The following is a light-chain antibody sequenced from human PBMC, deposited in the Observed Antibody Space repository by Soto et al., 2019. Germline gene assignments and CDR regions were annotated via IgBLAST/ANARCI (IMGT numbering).Light chain of an antibody. J-gene: IGLJ1*01. CDR2: EVS. CDR1: SSDVGGYNY. Sequence: QSVLTQPASVSGSPGQSITISCTGTSSDVGGYNYVSWYQQHPGKAPKLMIYEVSNRPSGVSNRFSCSKSGNTASLTISGLQAEDEADYYCSSYTSSSTPYVFGTGTQLTVL. CDR3: SSYTSSSTPYV. V-gene: IGLV2-14*01.